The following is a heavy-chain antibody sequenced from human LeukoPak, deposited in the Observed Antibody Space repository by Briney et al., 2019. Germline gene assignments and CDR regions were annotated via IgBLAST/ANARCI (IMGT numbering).Heavy chain of an antibody. CDR3: ARRGPGRTCSSTSCYAYHYYYYYYMDV. D-gene: IGHD2-2*01. J-gene: IGHJ6*03. Sequence: SETLSLTCTVSGGSISISNYYWGWIRQPPGKGLEWIGEINHSGSTNYNPSLKSRVTISVDTSKNQFSLKLSSVTAADTAVYYCARRGPGRTCSSTSCYAYHYYYYYYMDVWGKGTTVTISS. V-gene: IGHV4-39*07. CDR2: INHSGST. CDR1: GGSISISNYY.